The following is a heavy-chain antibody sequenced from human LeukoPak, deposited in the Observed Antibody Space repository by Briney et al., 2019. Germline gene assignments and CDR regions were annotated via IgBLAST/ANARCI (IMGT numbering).Heavy chain of an antibody. CDR2: IWYDGSNE. V-gene: IGHV3-33*08. J-gene: IGHJ6*02. CDR3: ARVLGRNYGSGSYIGMDV. CDR1: GFTFSSYA. D-gene: IGHD3-10*01. Sequence: PGRSLRLSCAASGFTFSSYAMHWVRQAPGKGLEWVALIWYDGSNENYADSVKGRFTISRDNSKNTLYLQMNSLRAEDTAVYYCARVLGRNYGSGSYIGMDVWGQGTTVTVSS.